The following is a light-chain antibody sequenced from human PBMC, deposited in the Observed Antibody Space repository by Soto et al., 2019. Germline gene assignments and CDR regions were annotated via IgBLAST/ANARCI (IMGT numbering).Light chain of an antibody. Sequence: IVLTQSPGTLSLSPGARAPLSCRASQSVSSNYLAWFQQKPGQAPRLLIYGASSRATGIPDRFSGSGSGTDFILTISRLEPEDFAVYYCQQYGSSPRTFGQGTKVDIK. V-gene: IGKV3-20*01. CDR3: QQYGSSPRT. J-gene: IGKJ1*01. CDR2: GAS. CDR1: QSVSSNY.